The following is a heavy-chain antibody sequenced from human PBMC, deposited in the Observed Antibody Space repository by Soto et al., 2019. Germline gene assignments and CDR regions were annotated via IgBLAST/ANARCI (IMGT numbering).Heavy chain of an antibody. CDR2: ISAHNGNT. J-gene: IGHJ4*02. D-gene: IGHD3-10*01. Sequence: ASVKVSCKASGYMFISYDINWVRQAPGQGLEWMGWISAHNGNTKYAQNLQGRVTMTTDTSTSTAYMEMRSLRSDDTAVYYCARDLDGSGSYYTDYWGPGTLVTVSS. CDR1: GYMFISYD. V-gene: IGHV1-18*01. CDR3: ARDLDGSGSYYTDY.